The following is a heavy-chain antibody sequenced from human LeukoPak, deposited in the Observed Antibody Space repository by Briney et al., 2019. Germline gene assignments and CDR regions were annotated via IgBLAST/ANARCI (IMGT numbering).Heavy chain of an antibody. CDR3: ARGPMYSSSWYFDY. Sequence: SETLSLTCSVSGGSISSHYWSWLRQPAGKGLEWIGRIYTSGSTNYNPSLKSRVTMSVDTSKNQFSLRLSSVTAADTAVYYCARGPMYSSSWYFDYWGQGTLVTVSS. CDR1: GGSISSHY. CDR2: IYTSGST. J-gene: IGHJ4*02. V-gene: IGHV4-4*07. D-gene: IGHD6-13*01.